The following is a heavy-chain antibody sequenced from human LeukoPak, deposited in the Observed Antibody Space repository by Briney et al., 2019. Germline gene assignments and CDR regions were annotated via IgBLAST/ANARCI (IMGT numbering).Heavy chain of an antibody. Sequence: AGGSLRLSCAASGFTFSDYNMSWIRQAPGKGLEWVSYISSSGSTIYYADSVKGRFTISRDNAKNSLYLQMNSLRAEDTAVYYCARSQVITYYFDYWGQGTLVTVSS. V-gene: IGHV3-11*01. CDR2: ISSSGSTI. J-gene: IGHJ4*02. D-gene: IGHD3-16*01. CDR1: GFTFSDYN. CDR3: ARSQVITYYFDY.